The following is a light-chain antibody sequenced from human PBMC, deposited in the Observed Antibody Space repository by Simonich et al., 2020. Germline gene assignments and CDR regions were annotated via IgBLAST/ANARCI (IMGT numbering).Light chain of an antibody. J-gene: IGLJ2*01. CDR2: GNS. CDR1: SSNIGAGYD. V-gene: IGLV1-40*01. CDR3: SSYAGSNNYVV. Sequence: QSVLTQPPSVSGAPGQRVTISCTGSSSNIGAGYDVHWYQQLPGTAPKLLFYGNSNRPSGVPDRFSGSKSGNTASLTVSGLQAEDEADYYCSSYAGSNNYVVFGGGTKLTVL.